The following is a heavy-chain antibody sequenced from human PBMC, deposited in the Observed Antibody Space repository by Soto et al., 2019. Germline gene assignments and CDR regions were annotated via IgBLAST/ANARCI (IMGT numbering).Heavy chain of an antibody. V-gene: IGHV1-18*01. D-gene: IGHD2-2*01. J-gene: IGHJ5*02. CDR2: ISAYNGDT. CDR1: GYTFTSYG. Sequence: ASVKVSCKASGYTFTSYGISWVRQAPGQGLEWMGWISAYNGDTNYAQKLQGRVTMTTDTSTSTAYMELRSLRSDDTAVYYCARIGYCSSTSCPEPWGQGTLVTVSS. CDR3: ARIGYCSSTSCPEP.